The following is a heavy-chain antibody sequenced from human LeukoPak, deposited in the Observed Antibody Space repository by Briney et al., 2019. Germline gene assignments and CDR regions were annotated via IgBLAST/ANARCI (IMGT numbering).Heavy chain of an antibody. V-gene: IGHV3-21*01. Sequence: GGSLRLSCAASGFTFSSYNMNWVRRAPGKGLEWVPSISTSSSYIYYADSVRGRFTISRDNAKNSLYLQMNSLRAEDTAVYSCARGADGVSSNSRGWFDPWGQGTLVTVSS. CDR1: GFTFSSYN. J-gene: IGHJ5*02. CDR2: ISTSSSYI. D-gene: IGHD2-15*01. CDR3: ARGADGVSSNSRGWFDP.